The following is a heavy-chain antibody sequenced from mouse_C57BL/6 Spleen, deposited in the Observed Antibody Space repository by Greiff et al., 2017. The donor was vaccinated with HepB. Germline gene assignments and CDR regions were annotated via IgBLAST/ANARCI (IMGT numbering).Heavy chain of an antibody. D-gene: IGHD1-1*01. Sequence: QVQLQQPGAELVKPGASVKLSCKASGYTFTSYWMHWVKQRPGQGLEWIGMIHPNSGSTNYNEKFKSKATLTVDKSSSTAYMQLSSLTSEDSAVYYCANDYYGSSPWDYWGQGTSVTVSS. CDR3: ANDYYGSSPWDY. CDR2: IHPNSGST. V-gene: IGHV1-64*01. CDR1: GYTFTSYW. J-gene: IGHJ4*01.